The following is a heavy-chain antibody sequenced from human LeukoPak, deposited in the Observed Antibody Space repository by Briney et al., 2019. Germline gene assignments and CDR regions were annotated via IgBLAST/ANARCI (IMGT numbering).Heavy chain of an antibody. J-gene: IGHJ5*02. CDR1: GFTFSSYA. D-gene: IGHD3-22*01. Sequence: GGSLRLSCAASGFTFSSYAMHWVRQAPGKGLEWVAVISYDGSNKYYADSVKGRFTISRDNSENTLYLQMNSLRAEDTAVYYCARDQVHYSSGYNWFDPWGQGTLVTVSS. V-gene: IGHV3-30*04. CDR2: ISYDGSNK. CDR3: ARDQVHYSSGYNWFDP.